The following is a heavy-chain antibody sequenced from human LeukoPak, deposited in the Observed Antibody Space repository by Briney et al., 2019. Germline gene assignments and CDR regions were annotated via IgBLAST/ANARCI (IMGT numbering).Heavy chain of an antibody. CDR3: ARVRYSGKEFDY. V-gene: IGHV4-61*02. D-gene: IGHD1-26*01. Sequence: TSQTLSLTCTVSGGSVRRGNYYWTWIRQPAGSGLEWIGRIYTSGTTDYNPSLRTRVTISVDASKNQFSLKLSSVTAADTAVYYCARVRYSGKEFDYWGQGTLVTVSS. CDR1: GGSVRRGNYY. CDR2: IYTSGTT. J-gene: IGHJ4*02.